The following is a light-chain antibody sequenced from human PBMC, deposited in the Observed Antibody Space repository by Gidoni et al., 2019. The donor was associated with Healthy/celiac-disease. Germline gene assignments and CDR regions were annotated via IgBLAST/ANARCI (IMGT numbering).Light chain of an antibody. Sequence: SYELTQPPSVSVSPGQTASITCSGDKLGDKYACWYQQKPGQSPVLVIYQDSKRPSGIHERVSGSNSGNTATLTISGTQAMDEADYYCQAWDSSTNVVFGGGTKLTVL. CDR3: QAWDSSTNVV. V-gene: IGLV3-1*01. CDR2: QDS. J-gene: IGLJ2*01. CDR1: KLGDKY.